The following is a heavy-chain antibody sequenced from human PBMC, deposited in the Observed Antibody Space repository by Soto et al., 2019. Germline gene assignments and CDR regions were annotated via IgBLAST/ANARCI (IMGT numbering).Heavy chain of an antibody. J-gene: IGHJ4*02. CDR1: GGTSSSYA. CDR2: TIPIFGTA. D-gene: IGHD2-21*02. V-gene: IGHV1-69*13. CDR3: ARLYGGNSSPQ. Sequence: SVKVSCKASGGTSSSYAISWVRQAPGQGLEWMGGTIPIFGTANYAQKFQGRVTITADESTSTAYMELSSLRSEDTAVYYCARLYGGNSSPQWGQGTLVTVSS.